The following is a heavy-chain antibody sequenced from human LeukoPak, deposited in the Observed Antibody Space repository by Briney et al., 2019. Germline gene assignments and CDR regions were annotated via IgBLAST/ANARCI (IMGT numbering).Heavy chain of an antibody. CDR2: ISSSSSYI. V-gene: IGHV3-21*01. CDR3: ARAGGYSEYFDY. D-gene: IGHD5-18*01. CDR1: GFTFSSYS. J-gene: IGHJ4*02. Sequence: GGSLRLSCAASGFTFSSYSMNWVRQATGKGLEWVSSISSSSSYIYYADSVKGRFTISRDNAKNSLYLQMNSLRAEDTAVYYCARAGGYSEYFDYWGQGTLVTVSS.